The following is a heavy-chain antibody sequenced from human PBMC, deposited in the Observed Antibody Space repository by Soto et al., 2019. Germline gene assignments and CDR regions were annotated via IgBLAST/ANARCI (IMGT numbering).Heavy chain of an antibody. Sequence: QVHLVQSGAEVKKPGASVKVSCKGSGYAFTTYGITWVRQAPGQGLEWMGWISAHNGNTNYAQKLQGRVTVTRDTSTSTAYMELRSLRSAATAVYDCARGRYGDYWGQGALVTVSP. CDR1: GYAFTTYG. J-gene: IGHJ4*02. D-gene: IGHD1-1*01. V-gene: IGHV1-18*01. CDR2: ISAHNGNT. CDR3: ARGRYGDY.